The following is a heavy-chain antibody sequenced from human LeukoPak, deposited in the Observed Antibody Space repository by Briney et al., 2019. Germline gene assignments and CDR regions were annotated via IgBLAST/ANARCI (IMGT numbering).Heavy chain of an antibody. CDR3: ARGKPGTGDY. CDR2: ISYDGSNK. J-gene: IGHJ4*02. CDR1: GFTFSSYA. Sequence: GGSLRPSCAASGFTFSSYAMHWVRQAPGKGLEWVAVISYDGSNKYYADSVKGRFTISRDNSKNTLYLQMNSLRAEDTAVYYCARGKPGTGDYWGQGTLVTVSS. D-gene: IGHD1-7*01. V-gene: IGHV3-30-3*01.